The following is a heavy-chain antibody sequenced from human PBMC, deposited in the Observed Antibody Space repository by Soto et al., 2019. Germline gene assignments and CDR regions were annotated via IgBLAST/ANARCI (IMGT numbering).Heavy chain of an antibody. Sequence: GGSLRLSCAASGFTFSSYGMHWVRQAPGKGLEWVAVISYDGSNKYYADSVKGRFTISRDNSKNTLYLQMNSLRAEDTAVYYCAKEAYSGHLDYWGQGTLVTVSS. CDR1: GFTFSSYG. J-gene: IGHJ4*02. V-gene: IGHV3-30*18. CDR3: AKEAYSGHLDY. CDR2: ISYDGSNK. D-gene: IGHD2-21*01.